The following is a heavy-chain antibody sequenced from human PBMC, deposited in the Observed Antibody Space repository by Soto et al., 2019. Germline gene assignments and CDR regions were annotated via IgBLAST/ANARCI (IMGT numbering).Heavy chain of an antibody. CDR3: ERDLGYSSSIWFDP. CDR1: GYTFPSYA. CDR2: INAGNGNT. V-gene: IGHV1-3*01. J-gene: IGHJ5*02. D-gene: IGHD6-6*01. Sequence: ASVQVSCQASGYTFPSYAMHWVRQAPGQRLEWMGWINAGNGNTKYSQKFQGRVTITRDTSASTAYMELSSLRSEDTAVYYCERDLGYSSSIWFDPWGQGTLVTVSS.